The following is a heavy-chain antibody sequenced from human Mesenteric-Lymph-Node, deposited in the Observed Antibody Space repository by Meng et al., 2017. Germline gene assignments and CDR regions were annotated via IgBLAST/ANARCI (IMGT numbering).Heavy chain of an antibody. D-gene: IGHD3-10*01. Sequence: GGSLRLSCAASGFTFDDYAMHWVRQAPGKGLEWVSGISWNSGSIGYADSVKGRFTISRDNAKNSLYLQMNSLRAEDTAVYYCAVYAPAGYWGQGTLVTVSS. CDR3: AVYAPAGY. CDR1: GFTFDDYA. V-gene: IGHV3-9*01. J-gene: IGHJ4*02. CDR2: ISWNSGSI.